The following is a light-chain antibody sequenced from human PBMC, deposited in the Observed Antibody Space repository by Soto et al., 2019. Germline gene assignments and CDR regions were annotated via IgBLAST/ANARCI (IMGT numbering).Light chain of an antibody. V-gene: IGKV1-33*01. J-gene: IGKJ4*01. Sequence: DVQLTQSPSSLSASVGDRVTITFQASQDITTYLHWYQQKPGKAPKLLISDASSLAPGVPSRFSGSGSGTDFSFTISSLQPEDSGIYYCQQYYDLPPLTFGGGSTVE. CDR2: DAS. CDR3: QQYYDLPPLT. CDR1: QDITTY.